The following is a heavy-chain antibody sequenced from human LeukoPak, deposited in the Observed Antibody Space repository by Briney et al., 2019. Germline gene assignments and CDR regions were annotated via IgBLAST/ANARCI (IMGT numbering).Heavy chain of an antibody. Sequence: PSETLPLTCTVSGGSISSYYWSWLRQPPGKGLEWIGYIYYSGSTNYNHSLKSRVTISVDTSKNQFSLKLSCVTAADTAVYYCARGPPDDSSGYYSYYYYYGMDVWGQGTTVTVSS. CDR2: IYYSGST. D-gene: IGHD3-22*01. V-gene: IGHV4-59*01. CDR1: GGSISSYY. CDR3: ARGPPDDSSGYYSYYYYYGMDV. J-gene: IGHJ6*02.